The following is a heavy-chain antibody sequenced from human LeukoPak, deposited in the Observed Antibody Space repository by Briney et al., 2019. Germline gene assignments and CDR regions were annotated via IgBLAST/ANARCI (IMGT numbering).Heavy chain of an antibody. CDR1: GYSFNAYY. CDR2: INPNSGGT. D-gene: IGHD1-26*01. CDR3: ARGKSGSRNSDWFDP. J-gene: IGHJ5*02. V-gene: IGHV1-2*02. Sequence: ASVKVSCKASGYSFNAYYIHWVRQAPGQGLEWMGWINPNSGGTNYAQKFQGRVTMTRDTSISTAYMELSRLRSDDTAVYYCARGKSGSRNSDWFDPWGQGTLVTVSS.